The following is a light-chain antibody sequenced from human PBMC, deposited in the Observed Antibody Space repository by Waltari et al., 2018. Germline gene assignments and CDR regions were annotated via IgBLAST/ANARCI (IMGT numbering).Light chain of an antibody. CDR3: QQRST. CDR1: QSLTSY. V-gene: IGKV3-11*01. Sequence: EIVLTQSPATLSLSPGEVATLSCRAIQSLTSYLAWYQQKPGQAPRLLIYDTSNRATGIPARFSGSGSGTDFTLIISSLEPEDFGVYYCQQRSTFGQGTKLEIK. CDR2: DTS. J-gene: IGKJ2*01.